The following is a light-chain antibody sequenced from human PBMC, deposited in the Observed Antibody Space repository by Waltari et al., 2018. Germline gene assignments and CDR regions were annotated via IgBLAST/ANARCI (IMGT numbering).Light chain of an antibody. V-gene: IGKV3-15*01. CDR2: AAS. J-gene: IGKJ3*01. CDR1: QSVSTN. Sequence: EIVMTQSPATLSVSPGERATLSCRASQSVSTNLAWYQQKPGQSPRLLIYAASTRATGIPARFSGSWSWKEFTLAISSLQSEDFAVYHCQQYYNWPPAFTFGPGTRVDIK. CDR3: QQYYNWPPAFT.